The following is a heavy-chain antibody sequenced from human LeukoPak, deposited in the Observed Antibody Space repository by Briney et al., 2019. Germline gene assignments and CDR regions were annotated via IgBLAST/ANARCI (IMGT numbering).Heavy chain of an antibody. CDR2: ISAYNGNT. Sequence: GASVKVSCKASGYTFTSYGISWVRQAPGQGLEWMGWISAYNGNTNYAQKLQGRVTMTTDTSTSTAYMELRSLRSDDTAVYYCARDSGVLIAMVHLYYGMDVWGQGTTVTVSS. J-gene: IGHJ6*02. CDR1: GYTFTSYG. D-gene: IGHD3-10*01. V-gene: IGHV1-18*01. CDR3: ARDSGVLIAMVHLYYGMDV.